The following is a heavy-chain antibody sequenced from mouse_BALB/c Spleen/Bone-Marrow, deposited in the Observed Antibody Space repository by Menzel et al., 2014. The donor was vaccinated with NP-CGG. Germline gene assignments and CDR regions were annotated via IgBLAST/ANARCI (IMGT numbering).Heavy chain of an antibody. CDR2: ISPVGIR. Sequence: EESGGRLVTPGTPLTLTCTVSGFDLSYYAMIWVRQAPGEGLEWIGTISPVGIRSYASWAKGRFTISKTSTTVDLEITSPTTEDTATYFCGRATEWGLYYFNLWGQGTLVTVSS. D-gene: IGHD6-5*01. CDR3: GRATEWGLYYFNL. V-gene: IGHV5-6-5*01. J-gene: IGHJ2*01. CDR1: GFDLSYYA.